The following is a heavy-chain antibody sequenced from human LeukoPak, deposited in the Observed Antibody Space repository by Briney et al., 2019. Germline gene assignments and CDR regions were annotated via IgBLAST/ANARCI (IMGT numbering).Heavy chain of an antibody. CDR3: ARDQLNIAAAAPYYFDY. V-gene: IGHV6-1*01. Sequence: KPSQTLSLTFAISGDSVSSNSAAWNWIRQSPSRGLGWLGRTYYRSKWYNDYAVSVKSRITINPDTSKNQFSLQLNSVTPEDTAVYYCARDQLNIAAAAPYYFDYWGQGTLVTVSS. CDR1: GDSVSSNSAA. J-gene: IGHJ4*02. D-gene: IGHD6-13*01. CDR2: TYYRSKWYN.